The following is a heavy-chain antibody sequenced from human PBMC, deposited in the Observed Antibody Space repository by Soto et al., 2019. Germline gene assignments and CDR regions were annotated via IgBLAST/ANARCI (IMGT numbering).Heavy chain of an antibody. V-gene: IGHV1-69*12. Sequence: QVQLVQSGAEVKKPGSSVKVSCKASGGTFSSYAISWVRQAPGQGLEWMGGIIPIFGTANYAQKFQGRVTITADESTSTAYRELSSLRSEDTAVYYCARDSGGACSSTSCPGGWFDPWGQGTLVTVSS. CDR3: ARDSGGACSSTSCPGGWFDP. CDR1: GGTFSSYA. J-gene: IGHJ5*02. D-gene: IGHD2-2*01. CDR2: IIPIFGTA.